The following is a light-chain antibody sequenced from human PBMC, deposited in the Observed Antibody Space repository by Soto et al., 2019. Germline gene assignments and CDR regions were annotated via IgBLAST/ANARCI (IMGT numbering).Light chain of an antibody. V-gene: IGKV3-20*01. CDR1: QSVSSSY. CDR2: GAS. CDR3: QQYGSSPLT. Sequence: EIVLTQSPGTLSLSPGERATLSCRASQSVSSSYLAWYQQKPGQAPRLLIYGASSRATGIPDRFSGSGSGKVFSLTICRLVPEDFAVYYCQQYGSSPLTFGGGTKVDI. J-gene: IGKJ4*01.